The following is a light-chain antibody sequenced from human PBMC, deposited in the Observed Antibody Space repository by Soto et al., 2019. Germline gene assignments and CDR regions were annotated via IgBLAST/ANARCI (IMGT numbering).Light chain of an antibody. CDR2: DAS. Sequence: DLPMTQSPSTLSASVGDRVTITCRASQSISSWLAWYQQKPGKAPKLLIYDASSLESGVPSRFSGSGSGTEFTLTISSLQPDDFATYYCQQYNSYSYVFGQGTKLEIK. CDR3: QQYNSYSYV. CDR1: QSISSW. V-gene: IGKV1-5*01. J-gene: IGKJ2*01.